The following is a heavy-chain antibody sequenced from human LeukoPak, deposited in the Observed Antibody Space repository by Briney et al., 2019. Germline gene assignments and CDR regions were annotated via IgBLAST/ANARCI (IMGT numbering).Heavy chain of an antibody. CDR1: GFTFSDYY. Sequence: GGSLRLSCAASGFTFSDYYMSWIRQAPGKGLEWVSHISSSSSYTNYADSVKGRFTISRDNAKNSLYLQMNSLRAEDTAVYYCARVGRYCTSTSCSASVDYWGQGTLVTVSS. D-gene: IGHD2-2*01. J-gene: IGHJ4*02. V-gene: IGHV3-11*05. CDR3: ARVGRYCTSTSCSASVDY. CDR2: ISSSSSYT.